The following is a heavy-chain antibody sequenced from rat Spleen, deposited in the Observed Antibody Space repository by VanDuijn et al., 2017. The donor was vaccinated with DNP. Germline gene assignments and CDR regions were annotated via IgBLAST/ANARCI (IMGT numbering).Heavy chain of an antibody. CDR1: GFSLTSNG. Sequence: QVQLEESGPGLMQPSETLSLTCTVSGFSLTSNGVGWVRQPLGKGLVWMGTIWAGGSTNYNSAVQSRLSISRDTSKSQVFLKMNSLQPEDTGTYYCASQGVVPHYWYLDFWGPGTMVTVSS. D-gene: IGHD1-1*01. CDR2: IWAGGST. V-gene: IGHV2-72*01. J-gene: IGHJ1*01. CDR3: ASQGVVPHYWYLDF.